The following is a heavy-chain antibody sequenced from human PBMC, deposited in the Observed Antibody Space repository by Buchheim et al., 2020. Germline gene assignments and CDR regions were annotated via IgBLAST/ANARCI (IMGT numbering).Heavy chain of an antibody. CDR3: ARVPHCSGGSCYSWYYYYGMDV. Sequence: EVQLVESGGGLVQPGGSLRLSCAASGFTFSSYEMNWVRQAPGKGLEWVSYISSSGSTIYYADSVKGRFTISRDNAKNSLYLQMNSLRAEDTAVYYCARVPHCSGGSCYSWYYYYGMDVWGQGTT. D-gene: IGHD2-15*01. V-gene: IGHV3-48*03. CDR1: GFTFSSYE. J-gene: IGHJ6*02. CDR2: ISSSGSTI.